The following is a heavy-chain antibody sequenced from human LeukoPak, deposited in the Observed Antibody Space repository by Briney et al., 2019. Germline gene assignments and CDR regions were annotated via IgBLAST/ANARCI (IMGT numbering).Heavy chain of an antibody. CDR3: ARLGVMVRGASDQITAFDI. CDR1: GYDFTTYW. V-gene: IGHV5-51*01. Sequence: GESLKISCKGSGYDFTTYWIGWVRQMPGKGLEWMGIIYAGDSDIRYSPSFEGQVTISVDKSTTTAYLQWSSLKASDSAIYYCARLGVMVRGASDQITAFDIWGQGTLVTISS. CDR2: IYAGDSDI. J-gene: IGHJ3*02. D-gene: IGHD3-10*01.